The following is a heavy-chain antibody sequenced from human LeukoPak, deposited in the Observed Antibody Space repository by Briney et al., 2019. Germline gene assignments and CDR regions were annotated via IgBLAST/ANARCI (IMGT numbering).Heavy chain of an antibody. V-gene: IGHV1-69*13. J-gene: IGHJ4*02. Sequence: SVKVSCKASGGTFSSYAISWVRQAPGQGLEWMGGIIPIFGTANYAQKFQGRVTITADESTSTAYMELRSLRSDDTAFYYCAREPGLARSTFFDYWGQGTLVIVST. CDR1: GGTFSSYA. D-gene: IGHD3-16*01. CDR2: IIPIFGTA. CDR3: AREPGLARSTFFDY.